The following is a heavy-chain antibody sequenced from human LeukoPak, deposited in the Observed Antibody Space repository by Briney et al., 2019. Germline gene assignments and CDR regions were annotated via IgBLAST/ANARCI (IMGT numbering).Heavy chain of an antibody. CDR1: GYTFTGYY. CDR3: SRAGTESRWGLPRADYYYMDV. CDR2: INPNSGDT. D-gene: IGHD1-1*01. Sequence: GASVKVSCKASGYTFTGYYMHWVRQAPGQGLEWMGWINPNSGDTNYVQKFQGRVTMTRDTSISTAYMELSRLRSDDTAVYYCSRAGTESRWGLPRADYYYMDVWGKGTTVTVSS. V-gene: IGHV1-2*02. J-gene: IGHJ6*03.